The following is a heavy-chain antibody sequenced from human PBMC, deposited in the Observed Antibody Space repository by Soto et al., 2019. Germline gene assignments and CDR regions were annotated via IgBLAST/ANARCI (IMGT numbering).Heavy chain of an antibody. Sequence: SETLSLTCDVYGGSFSGYYWSWIRQPPGKGLEWIGEINHSGSTNYNPSLKSRVTISVDTSKNQFALKLSSVTAADTAVYYCARVVAGSGSYFSWFAPWGQGTLVTVSS. J-gene: IGHJ5*02. CDR2: INHSGST. V-gene: IGHV4-34*01. CDR1: GGSFSGYY. CDR3: ARVVAGSGSYFSWFAP. D-gene: IGHD1-26*01.